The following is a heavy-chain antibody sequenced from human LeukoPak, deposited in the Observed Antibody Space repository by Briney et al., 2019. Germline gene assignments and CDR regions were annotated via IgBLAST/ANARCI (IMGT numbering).Heavy chain of an antibody. Sequence: GGSLRLSCAASGFTFSSYSMNWVRQAPGKGLEWVSGISWNSGSIGYADSVKGRFTISRDNAKNSLYLQMNSLRAEDTALYYCAKDGAATFPEYYFDYWGQGTLVTVSS. CDR3: AKDGAATFPEYYFDY. V-gene: IGHV3-9*01. CDR2: ISWNSGSI. J-gene: IGHJ4*02. D-gene: IGHD1-26*01. CDR1: GFTFSSYS.